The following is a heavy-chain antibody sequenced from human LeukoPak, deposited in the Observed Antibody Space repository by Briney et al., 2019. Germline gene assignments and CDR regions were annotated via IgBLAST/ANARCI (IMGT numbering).Heavy chain of an antibody. CDR2: IFHTGRT. CDR1: GFIFSGNY. V-gene: IGHV4-4*02. J-gene: IGHJ4*02. D-gene: IGHD6-19*01. CDR3: ARLAGGNVAVSGAFDY. Sequence: GSLRLSCAVSGFIFSGNYMSWVRQAPGKGLEWVGEIFHTGRTNYNPSLKSRVTISVDKSKKQFSLKLNSVTAADTAVYYCARLAGGNVAVSGAFDYWGQGALVTVSS.